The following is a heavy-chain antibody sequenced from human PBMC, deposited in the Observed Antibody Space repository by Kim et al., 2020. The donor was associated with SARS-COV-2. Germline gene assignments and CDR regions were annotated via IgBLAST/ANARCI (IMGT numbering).Heavy chain of an antibody. CDR3: AREAAIRLWFGELYDY. CDR1: GYTFTSYG. CDR2: ISAYNGNT. V-gene: IGHV1-18*01. Sequence: ASVKVSCKASGYTFTSYGISWVRQAPGQGLEWMGWISAYNGNTNYAQKLQGRVTMTTDTSTSTAYMELRSLRSDDTAVYYCAREAAIRLWFGELYDYWGQGTLRTLSS. D-gene: IGHD3-10*01. J-gene: IGHJ4*02.